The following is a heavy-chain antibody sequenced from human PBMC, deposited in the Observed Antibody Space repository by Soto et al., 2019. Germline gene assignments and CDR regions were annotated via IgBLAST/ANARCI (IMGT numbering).Heavy chain of an antibody. J-gene: IGHJ4*02. V-gene: IGHV5-51*01. CDR3: ARPPQSPVDVHY. Sequence: GESLKISWKGSGYSFYSYWIGWVRQMPGKGVEWMGIIYPGESDTKYSPSFQGQVTISADKSISTAYLQWSSLKASDTAIYYCARPPQSPVDVHYWGQGTLVTVSS. CDR1: GYSFYSYW. CDR2: IYPGESDT.